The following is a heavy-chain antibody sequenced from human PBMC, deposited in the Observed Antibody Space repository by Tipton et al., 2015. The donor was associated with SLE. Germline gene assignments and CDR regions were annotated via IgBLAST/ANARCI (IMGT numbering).Heavy chain of an antibody. V-gene: IGHV4-61*09. Sequence: TLSLTCTVSGGSISSSNYPWSWIRKPAGKGLEWIGYIYASGSTHYNPSLKSRVTISVDTSKNQFSLKLSSVTAADTAVYYCAGWELRSYYYYYMDVWGKGTTVTVSS. CDR2: IYASGST. D-gene: IGHD1-26*01. CDR1: GGSISSSNYP. CDR3: AGWELRSYYYYYMDV. J-gene: IGHJ6*03.